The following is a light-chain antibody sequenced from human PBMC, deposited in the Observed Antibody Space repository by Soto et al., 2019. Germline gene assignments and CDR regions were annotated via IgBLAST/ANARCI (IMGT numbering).Light chain of an antibody. Sequence: QSALTQPPSVSGAPGQRVTISCTGSSSNIGADYDVHWYRQVPGTAPKVLMYGYTHRPSGVPDRISGSKSGTSASLVITGLQAEDEAEYYCQSYDSSLSGVIFGGGTKLTVL. CDR1: SSNIGADYD. J-gene: IGLJ2*01. V-gene: IGLV1-40*01. CDR3: QSYDSSLSGVI. CDR2: GYT.